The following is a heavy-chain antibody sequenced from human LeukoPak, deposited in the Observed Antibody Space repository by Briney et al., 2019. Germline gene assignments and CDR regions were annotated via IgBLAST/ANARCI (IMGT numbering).Heavy chain of an antibody. V-gene: IGHV1-2*06. Sequence: ASVKVSCXASGYTFTGYYMHWVRQARGQGLEWMARINPNSGGTNYAQKFQGRVTMTRDTSISTAYMELSRLRSDDTAVYYCARQRSRDGYTKWFDPWGQGTLVTVSS. CDR1: GYTFTGYY. CDR3: ARQRSRDGYTKWFDP. CDR2: INPNSGGT. D-gene: IGHD5-24*01. J-gene: IGHJ5*02.